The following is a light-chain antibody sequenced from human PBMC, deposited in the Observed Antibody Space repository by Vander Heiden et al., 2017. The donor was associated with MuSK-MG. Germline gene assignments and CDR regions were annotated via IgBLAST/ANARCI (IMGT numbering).Light chain of an antibody. V-gene: IGKV1-5*03. CDR2: KAS. Sequence: DIQMTQSPSPLSSSVGARLPITCRASQSISSWLAWYQQKPGKAPKLLIYKASSLESGVPSRFSGSGSGTEFTLTISSLQPDDFATYYCQQYNSYPYTFGQGTKLEIK. CDR3: QQYNSYPYT. CDR1: QSISSW. J-gene: IGKJ2*01.